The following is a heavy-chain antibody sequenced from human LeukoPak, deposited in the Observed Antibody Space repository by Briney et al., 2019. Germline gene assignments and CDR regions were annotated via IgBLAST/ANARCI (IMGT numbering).Heavy chain of an antibody. J-gene: IGHJ4*02. D-gene: IGHD6-13*01. Sequence: SETLSLTCTVSGGSISRTSHYWAWIRQPPGKGLEWIGSLYYHVITYHNPSLNRQLTISVDTSKNQFSLRLGSVTATDMAVYFCARLGYSVSWTDCWGEGILVTVSS. CDR3: ARLGYSVSWTDC. CDR1: GGSISRTSHY. V-gene: IGHV4-39*01. CDR2: LYYHVIT.